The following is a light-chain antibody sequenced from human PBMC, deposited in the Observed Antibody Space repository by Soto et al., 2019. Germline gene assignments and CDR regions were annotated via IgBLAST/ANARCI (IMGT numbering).Light chain of an antibody. CDR3: QQSYSTPWT. CDR1: QSISSY. Sequence: DIQITQSPSSLSASVGDRATITCRASQSISSYLNWYQQKPGKAPKLLIYAASSLQSGVPSRFSGSGSGTDFTLTISSLQPEDFATYYCQQSYSTPWTFGQGTKVDIK. J-gene: IGKJ1*01. V-gene: IGKV1-39*01. CDR2: AAS.